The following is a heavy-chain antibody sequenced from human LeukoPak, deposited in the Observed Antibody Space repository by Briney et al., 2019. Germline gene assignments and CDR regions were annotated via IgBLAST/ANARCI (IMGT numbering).Heavy chain of an antibody. V-gene: IGHV3-53*01. CDR2: IYRGDST. CDR1: GITVSSYY. Sequence: QPGGSLRLSCAASGITVSSYYMNWVRQAPGKGLEWVSVIYRGDSTYYADSVKGRFTNSRDNSKNTLYLQMNSLGAEDTAVYYCAREGHQLPYFDYWGQGTLVTVSS. D-gene: IGHD2-2*01. J-gene: IGHJ4*02. CDR3: AREGHQLPYFDY.